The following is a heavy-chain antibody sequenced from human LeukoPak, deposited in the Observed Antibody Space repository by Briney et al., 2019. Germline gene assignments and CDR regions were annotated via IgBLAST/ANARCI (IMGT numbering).Heavy chain of an antibody. J-gene: IGHJ4*02. V-gene: IGHV3-48*03. CDR3: ARTAYSGYDFDY. D-gene: IGHD5-12*01. CDR2: ISSTGSTI. Sequence: GGSLRLSCAASGFTFSSYEMNWVRQAPGKGLEWVSYISSTGSTIYYADSVKGRFTISRDNAKNSLYLQMNSLRAEDTAVYYCARTAYSGYDFDYWGQGTLVTVSS. CDR1: GFTFSSYE.